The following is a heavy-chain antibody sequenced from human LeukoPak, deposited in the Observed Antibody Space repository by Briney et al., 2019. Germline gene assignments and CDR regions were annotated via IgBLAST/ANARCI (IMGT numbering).Heavy chain of an antibody. D-gene: IGHD2-21*01. Sequence: SETLPLTCTVSGGSISVYYWSWIRQPPGKGLEWIAYIDYTGSTKYNPSLRSRVTTSLDAPNNQIFLNLSSVTATDTAVYYCARPDSHLSAFDIWGQGTMVSVSS. CDR2: IDYTGST. J-gene: IGHJ3*02. CDR3: ARPDSHLSAFDI. CDR1: GGSISVYY. V-gene: IGHV4-59*08.